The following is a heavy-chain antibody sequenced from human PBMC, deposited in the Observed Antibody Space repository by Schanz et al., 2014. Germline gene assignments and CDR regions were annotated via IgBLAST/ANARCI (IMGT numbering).Heavy chain of an antibody. CDR3: ARVALPGYSSPRDAFDI. Sequence: EVQLAEPGGGLVQPGGSLRLSCAASGFTFSGFWMTWVRQAPGKGLEWVSSISYGTSYIYYAESVKGRFTISRDNAKNSLYLQMNGLRAEDTAVYYCARVALPGYSSPRDAFDIWGQGTTVTVSS. V-gene: IGHV3-21*01. CDR1: GFTFSGFW. CDR2: ISYGTSYI. J-gene: IGHJ3*02. D-gene: IGHD5-18*01.